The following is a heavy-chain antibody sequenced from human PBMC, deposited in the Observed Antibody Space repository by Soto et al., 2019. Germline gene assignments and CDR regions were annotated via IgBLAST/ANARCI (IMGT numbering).Heavy chain of an antibody. CDR2: IYPGDSDI. D-gene: IGHD3-3*01. CDR3: ARRKTYYDYVPGYFFDY. CDR1: GYSFTNYW. V-gene: IGHV5-51*01. J-gene: IGHJ4*02. Sequence: GESLKISCQASGYSFTNYWIVWVRQMPGKGLEWMGTIYPGDSDIVYSPSFQGHVTISADKSTSTAYLQWSSLKASDTAIYYCARRKTYYDYVPGYFFDYWGQGTLVTVSS.